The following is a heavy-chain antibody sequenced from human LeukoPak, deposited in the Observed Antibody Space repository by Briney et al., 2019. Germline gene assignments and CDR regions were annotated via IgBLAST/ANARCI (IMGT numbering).Heavy chain of an antibody. D-gene: IGHD4-23*01. V-gene: IGHV1-2*02. Sequence: GASVKVSCKASGYTFTGYYMHWVRQAPGQGLEWMGWINPNSGGTNYARKFQGRVTMTRDTSISTAYMELSRLRSDDTAVYYCARDYYGGTYIDYWGQGTLVTVSS. CDR2: INPNSGGT. CDR1: GYTFTGYY. CDR3: ARDYYGGTYIDY. J-gene: IGHJ4*02.